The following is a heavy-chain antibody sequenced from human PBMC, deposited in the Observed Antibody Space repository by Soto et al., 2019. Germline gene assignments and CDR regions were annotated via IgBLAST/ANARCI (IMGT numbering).Heavy chain of an antibody. CDR3: AGGMVRGVLFDY. CDR2: MNPNSGNT. J-gene: IGHJ4*02. V-gene: IGHV1-8*01. CDR1: GYTFTSYD. D-gene: IGHD3-10*01. Sequence: QVQLVQSGAEVKKPGASVKVSCKASGYTFTSYDINWVRQATGQGLEWMGWMNPNSGNTGYPQKFQGRVTMTRNTTISTAYMELNRLRSEDTAVYYCAGGMVRGVLFDYWGQGNLVTVSS.